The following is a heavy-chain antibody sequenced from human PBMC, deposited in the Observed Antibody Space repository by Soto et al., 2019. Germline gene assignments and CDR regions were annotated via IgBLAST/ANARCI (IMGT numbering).Heavy chain of an antibody. J-gene: IGHJ6*02. Sequence: QVQLVQSGAEVKKPGSSVKVSCKASGGTFSSYAISWVRQAPGQGLEWMGGIIPISGTANYAQKFQGRVKITADESTSTAYMELSSLRSEDTAVYYYARSQGSSTSLEIYYYYYYGMDVWGQGTTVTVSS. V-gene: IGHV1-69*01. CDR3: ARSQGSSTSLEIYYYYYYGMDV. CDR2: IIPISGTA. CDR1: GGTFSSYA. D-gene: IGHD2-2*01.